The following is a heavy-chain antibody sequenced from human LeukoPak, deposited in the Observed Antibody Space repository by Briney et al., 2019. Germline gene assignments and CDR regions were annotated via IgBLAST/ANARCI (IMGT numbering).Heavy chain of an antibody. Sequence: SQTLSLTCTVSGGSISSGGYYWSWIRQHPGKGLEWIGYIYYSGSTYYNPSLKSRVTISVDTSKNQFSLKLSSVTAADTAVYYCARASYDFWSGYSHGDWFDPWGQGTLVTVSS. CDR3: ARASYDFWSGYSHGDWFDP. D-gene: IGHD3-3*01. J-gene: IGHJ5*02. V-gene: IGHV4-31*03. CDR2: IYYSGST. CDR1: GGSISSGGYY.